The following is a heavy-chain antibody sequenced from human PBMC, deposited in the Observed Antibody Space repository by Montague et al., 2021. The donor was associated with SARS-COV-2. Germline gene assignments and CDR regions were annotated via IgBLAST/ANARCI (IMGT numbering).Heavy chain of an antibody. J-gene: IGHJ3*02. CDR3: AGQENSSGWYKPDAFDI. V-gene: IGHV4-39*01. D-gene: IGHD6-19*01. CDR1: GGSISSSSYY. CDR2: IYYSGSN. Sequence: SETLSLTCTVSGGSISSSSYYWGWIRQPPGKGLVWIGSIYYSGSNYYNPSLKSRVTISVDTSKNQFSLKLSSVTAAATAEYYCAGQENSSGWYKPDAFDIWGQGTMVTVSS.